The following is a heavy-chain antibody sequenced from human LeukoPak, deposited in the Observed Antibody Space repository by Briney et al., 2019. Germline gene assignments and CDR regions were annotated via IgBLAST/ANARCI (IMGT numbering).Heavy chain of an antibody. CDR3: ARGDYYGSGSRYFDY. CDR1: GGSISSGGYY. J-gene: IGHJ4*02. D-gene: IGHD3-10*01. Sequence: SETLTLTCTVSGGSISSGGYYWNWIRQPPGKGLEWIGYFYHSGISYYNPSLKSRVTISVDTSKNQFSLKLSSVTAADTAVYYCARGDYYGSGSRYFDYWGQGTLVTVSS. CDR2: FYHSGIS. V-gene: IGHV4-30-2*01.